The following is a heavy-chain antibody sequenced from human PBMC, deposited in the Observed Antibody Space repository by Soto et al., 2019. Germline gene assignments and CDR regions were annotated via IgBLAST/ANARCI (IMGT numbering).Heavy chain of an antibody. V-gene: IGHV3-9*01. J-gene: IGHJ1*01. D-gene: IGHD6-13*01. CDR3: VKDESINWYSGHFRH. CDR2: INWNSGSI. CDR1: GFTFDDYA. Sequence: GGSLRLSCAASGFTFDDYAMHWVRQVPGKGLECVSGINWNSGSIGYADSVKGRFAISRDNAKNSLHLQMNSLRAEDTAFYYCVKDESINWYSGHFRHWGQGTLVTVYS.